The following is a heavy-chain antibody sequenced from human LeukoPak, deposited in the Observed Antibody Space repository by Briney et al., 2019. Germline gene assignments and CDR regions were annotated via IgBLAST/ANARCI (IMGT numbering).Heavy chain of an antibody. CDR2: ISGSSSYI. J-gene: IGHJ6*04. V-gene: IGHV3-21*01. CDR1: GFTFSSYS. Sequence: GGSLRLSCAASGFTFSSYSMNWVRQAPGKGLEWVSSISGSSSYIYYADSVKGRFTISRDNAKNSLYLQMNSLRAEDTAVYYCASSRSSSGWYYGMDVWGKGTTVTVSS. CDR3: ASSRSSSGWYYGMDV. D-gene: IGHD6-19*01.